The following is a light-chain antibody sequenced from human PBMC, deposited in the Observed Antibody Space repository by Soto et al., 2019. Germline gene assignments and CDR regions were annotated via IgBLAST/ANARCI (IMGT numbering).Light chain of an antibody. CDR1: ETISTF. Sequence: DIQMTQSPVSLSASVGDRVTITCRASETISTFLNWYQQKPGKAPKVLIFAASSLQSGVPSRFSGSGSGTDFALTISGLQPEDFAPYFCQQSYNIPPTFGQGTKVEI. V-gene: IGKV1-39*01. CDR3: QQSYNIPPT. J-gene: IGKJ1*01. CDR2: AAS.